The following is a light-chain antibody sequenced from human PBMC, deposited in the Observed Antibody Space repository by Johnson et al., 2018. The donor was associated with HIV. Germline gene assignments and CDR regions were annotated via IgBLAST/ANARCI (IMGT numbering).Light chain of an antibody. CDR2: DNN. CDR3: GTWDSSLRGV. CDR1: SSNIGNNY. Sequence: QPVLTQPPSVSAAPGQKVTISCSGSSSNIGNNYVSWYQQFPGTAPKLVIYDNNKRPSGIPDRFSGSKSGTSATLGITGLQTGDEADYCCGTWDSSLRGVFGTGSKGT. J-gene: IGLJ1*01. V-gene: IGLV1-51*01.